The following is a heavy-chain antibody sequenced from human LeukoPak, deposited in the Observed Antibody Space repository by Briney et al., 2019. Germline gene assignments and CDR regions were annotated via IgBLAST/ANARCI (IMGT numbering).Heavy chain of an antibody. Sequence: SETLSLTCTVSGGSISSYYWSWIRQPPGKGLEWIGYIYYSGSTNYNPSLKSRVTISVDTSKNQFSLKLSSVTAADTAVYYCARDRGSGWYDASDTWGQGTMVTVSS. J-gene: IGHJ3*02. V-gene: IGHV4-59*01. CDR2: IYYSGST. CDR1: GGSISSYY. D-gene: IGHD6-19*01. CDR3: ARDRGSGWYDASDT.